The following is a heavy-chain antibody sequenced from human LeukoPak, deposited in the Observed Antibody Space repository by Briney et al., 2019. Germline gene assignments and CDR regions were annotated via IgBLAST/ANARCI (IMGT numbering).Heavy chain of an antibody. J-gene: IGHJ4*02. CDR1: GGSISSYY. V-gene: IGHV4-4*07. CDR3: ARGHDSSGYPYYFDY. CDR2: IYTSGST. Sequence: SETLSLTCTVSGGSISSYYWSWIRQPAGKGLEWIGRIYTSGSTNYNPSLKSRVTMSVDTSKNQFSLKLSSVTAADTAVYYCARGHDSSGYPYYFDYWGQGTLVTVSS. D-gene: IGHD3-22*01.